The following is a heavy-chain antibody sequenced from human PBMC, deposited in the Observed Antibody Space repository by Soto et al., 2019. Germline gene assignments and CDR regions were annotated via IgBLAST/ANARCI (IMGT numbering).Heavy chain of an antibody. CDR3: ARVGSVGDVDI. CDR2: ISGSGITI. CDR1: GFTFSDDY. V-gene: IGHV3-11*01. J-gene: IGHJ3*02. Sequence: PRLSCAASGFTFSDDYMTWIRQAQGKGLECVAYISGSGITIFYADSVKGRFTISRDNARNSLYLQMNILRAEDTAVYYCARVGSVGDVDIWGQGTMVTVS. D-gene: IGHD3-10*01.